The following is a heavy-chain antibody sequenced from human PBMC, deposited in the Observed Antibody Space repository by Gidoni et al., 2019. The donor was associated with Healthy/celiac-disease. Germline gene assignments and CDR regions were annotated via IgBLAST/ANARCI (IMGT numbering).Heavy chain of an antibody. V-gene: IGHV1-2*02. J-gene: IGHJ1*01. CDR2: INPNSGGT. D-gene: IGHD6-6*01. Sequence: QVQLVQSGAEVKKPGASVKVSCKASGYTFRDNYIHWVRQAPGQGLEWMGWINPNSGGTKYAQKFQGRVTMAGDMSINTAYMELSSLISDDTAVFFCARGGSHSSSSAESFHHWGQGTLVIVSS. CDR1: GYTFRDNY. CDR3: ARGGSHSSSSAESFHH.